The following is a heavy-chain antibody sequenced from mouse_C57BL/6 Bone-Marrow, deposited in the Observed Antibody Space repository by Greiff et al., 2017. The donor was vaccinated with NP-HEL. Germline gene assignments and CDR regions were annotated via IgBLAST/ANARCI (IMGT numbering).Heavy chain of an antibody. V-gene: IGHV10-1*01. CDR2: IRSKSNNYAT. CDR3: VREYGLYFDY. CDR1: GFSFNTYA. D-gene: IGHD2-10*02. Sequence: EVQLVESGGGLVQPKGSLKLSCAASGFSFNTYAMNWVRQAPGKGLEWVARIRSKSNNYATYYADSVKDRFTISRDDSESMLYLQMNNLKTEDTAMYYCVREYGLYFDYWGQGTTLTVSS. J-gene: IGHJ2*01.